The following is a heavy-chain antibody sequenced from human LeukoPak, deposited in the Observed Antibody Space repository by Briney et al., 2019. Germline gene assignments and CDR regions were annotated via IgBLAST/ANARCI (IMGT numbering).Heavy chain of an antibody. D-gene: IGHD3-10*01. V-gene: IGHV3-74*01. Sequence: GGSLRPSCATSGFTFSSYWMHWVRQAPGKGLVWVSRINSDGTTTYADSVKGRFTISRDNAKNTLYLQVNRLRAEDTALYYCASAYYYRLPDWGQGTLVTVSS. CDR2: INSDGTT. J-gene: IGHJ4*02. CDR3: ASAYYYRLPD. CDR1: GFTFSSYW.